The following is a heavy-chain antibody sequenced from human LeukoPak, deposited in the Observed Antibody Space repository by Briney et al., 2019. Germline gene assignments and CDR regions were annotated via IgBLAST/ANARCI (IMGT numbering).Heavy chain of an antibody. J-gene: IGHJ4*02. CDR1: GFTFSSYW. CDR3: AREALRYFDWLYYTGSYYLYHFDY. V-gene: IGHV3-7*01. Sequence: GGSLRLSCAASGFTFSSYWMSWVRQAPGKGLEWVANIKQDGSEKYYVDSVKGRFTISRDNAKNSLYLQMNSLRAEDTAVYYCAREALRYFDWLYYTGSYYLYHFDYWGQGTLVTVSS. CDR2: IKQDGSEK. D-gene: IGHD3-9*01.